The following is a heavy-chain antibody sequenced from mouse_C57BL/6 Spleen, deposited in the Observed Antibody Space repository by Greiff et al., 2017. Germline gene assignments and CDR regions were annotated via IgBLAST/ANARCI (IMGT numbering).Heavy chain of an antibody. J-gene: IGHJ4*01. CDR2: IDPANGNT. D-gene: IGHD2-3*01. CDR1: GFNIKHTY. CDR3: ARGLVRSYAMDD. V-gene: IGHV14-3*01. Sequence: EVQLQESVAELVRPGASVQLSCTASGFNIKHTYMHWVKQRPEQGLEWIGRIDPANGNTPYAPKFQAKATITADTSSNTAYLQLRSLTSEDTAIYFCARGLVRSYAMDDWGQGTTVTVSS.